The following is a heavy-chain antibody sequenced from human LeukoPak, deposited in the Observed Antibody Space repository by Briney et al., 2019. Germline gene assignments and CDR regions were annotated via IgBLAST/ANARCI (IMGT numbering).Heavy chain of an antibody. Sequence: ASVKVSCKASGYTFTGYYMHWVRQAPGQGLEWMGWINPNSGGTNYAQKFQGWVTMTRDTSISTAYMELSRLRSDDTAVYYCARAHYDSSAYFFDYWGQGTLVTVSS. CDR3: ARAHYDSSAYFFDY. CDR2: INPNSGGT. D-gene: IGHD3-22*01. J-gene: IGHJ4*02. V-gene: IGHV1-2*04. CDR1: GYTFTGYY.